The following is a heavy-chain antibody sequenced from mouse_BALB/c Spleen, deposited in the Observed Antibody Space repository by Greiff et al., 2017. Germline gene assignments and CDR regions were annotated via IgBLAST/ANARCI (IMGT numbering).Heavy chain of an antibody. Sequence: ESGPGLVKPSQSLSLTCSVTGYSITSGYYWNWIRQFPGNKLEWMGYISYDGSNNYNPSLKNRISITRDTSKNQFFLKLNSVTTEDTATYYCARGDYGSSYGAMDYWGQGTSVTVSS. CDR1: GYSITSGYY. V-gene: IGHV3-6*02. J-gene: IGHJ4*01. CDR3: ARGDYGSSYGAMDY. CDR2: ISYDGSN. D-gene: IGHD1-1*01.